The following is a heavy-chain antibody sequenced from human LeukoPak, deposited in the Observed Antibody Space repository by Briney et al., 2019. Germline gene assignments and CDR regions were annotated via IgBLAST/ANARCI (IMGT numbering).Heavy chain of an antibody. Sequence: ASVKVSCKASGYTFTSYDINWVRQATGQGLEWMGWMNPNSGNTGYAQKFQGRVTMTRNTSISTAYMELSSLRSEDTAVYYCVRRYDFWSGYQLYYYYGMDVWGQGTTVTVSS. V-gene: IGHV1-8*01. D-gene: IGHD3-3*01. CDR1: GYTFTSYD. J-gene: IGHJ6*02. CDR2: MNPNSGNT. CDR3: VRRYDFWSGYQLYYYYGMDV.